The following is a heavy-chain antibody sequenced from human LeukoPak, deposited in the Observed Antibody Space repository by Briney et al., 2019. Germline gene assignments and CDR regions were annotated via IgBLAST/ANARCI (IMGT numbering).Heavy chain of an antibody. CDR1: GGSIRSTSYY. J-gene: IGHJ4*02. CDR2: IYYSGNT. D-gene: IGHD6-19*01. CDR3: ARRSRSSGWYGPRVKGYYFDY. V-gene: IGHV4-39*07. Sequence: SETLSLTCTVSGGSIRSTSYYWGWIRQPPGKGLEWIGSIYYSGNTYYNPSLKSRVTISVDTSKNQFSLKLSSVTAADTAVHYCARRSRSSGWYGPRVKGYYFDYWGQGTLVTVSS.